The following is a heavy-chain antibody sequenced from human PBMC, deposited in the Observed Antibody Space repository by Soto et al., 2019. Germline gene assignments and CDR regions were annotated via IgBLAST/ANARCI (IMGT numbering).Heavy chain of an antibody. Sequence: QVQLVQSGAEVKKPGSSVKVSCKASGGTFSIYTISWVRQAPGQGLEWMGGSANSAQKFQGRLTVTADESTSKVYWELSSLTYEDTAVYYCAREGPPDIAWFDPWGQGTMVRVSS. J-gene: IGHJ5*02. CDR1: GGTFSIYT. CDR2: SA. CDR3: AREGPPDIAWFDP. V-gene: IGHV1-69*01. D-gene: IGHD2-15*01.